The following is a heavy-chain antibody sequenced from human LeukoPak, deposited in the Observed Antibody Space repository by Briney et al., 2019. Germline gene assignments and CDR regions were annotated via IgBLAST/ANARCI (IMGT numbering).Heavy chain of an antibody. J-gene: IGHJ6*02. CDR2: IYTSGST. CDR1: GGSFSGYY. Sequence: SETLSLTCAVYGGSFSGYYWSWIRQPAGKGLEWIGRIYTSGSTNYNPSLKSRVTMSVDTSKNQFSLKLSSVTAADTAVYYCARDRCTSCYLHYYYYGMDVWGQGTTVTVSS. CDR3: ARDRCTSCYLHYYYYGMDV. D-gene: IGHD2-2*01. V-gene: IGHV4-4*07.